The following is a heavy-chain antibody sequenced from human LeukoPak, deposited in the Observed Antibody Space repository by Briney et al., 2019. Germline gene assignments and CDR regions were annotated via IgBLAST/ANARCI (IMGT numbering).Heavy chain of an antibody. V-gene: IGHV4-59*01. CDR3: ARSVVGLVSDY. CDR2: IYYSGST. J-gene: IGHJ4*02. Sequence: SETLSLTCTVSGXSISSYYGSWIRQPPGKGLEWTGYIYYSGSTNYNPSLKGRVTISVDTSKNQFSLKLSSVTAADTAVYYCARSVVGLVSDYWGQGTLVTVSS. D-gene: IGHD2-15*01. CDR1: GXSISSYY.